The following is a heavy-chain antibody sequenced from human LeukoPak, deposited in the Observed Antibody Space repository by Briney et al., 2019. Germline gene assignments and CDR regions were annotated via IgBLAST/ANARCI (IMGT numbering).Heavy chain of an antibody. CDR2: IYDKT. CDR3: VREKKFGTPIDGFDN. J-gene: IGHJ3*02. CDR1: GYSICTGFY. D-gene: IGHD3-10*01. Sequence: SETLWLTCDVSGYSICTGFYWGWVRQSPQKGLQWIGSIYDKTNYNPSFNTRVSISVDTSKNQFFLNLTSVTAADTAIYYCVREKKFGTPIDGFDNWGQGTMVTVSS. V-gene: IGHV4-38-2*02.